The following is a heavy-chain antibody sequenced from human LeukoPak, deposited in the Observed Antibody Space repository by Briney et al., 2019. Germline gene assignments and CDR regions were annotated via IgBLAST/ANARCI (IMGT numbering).Heavy chain of an antibody. J-gene: IGHJ4*02. CDR2: ISSSGSTI. CDR1: GLTFSTHA. D-gene: IGHD1-26*01. CDR3: ARGEYSGSYRKGYFDY. V-gene: IGHV3-48*03. Sequence: GGSLRLSCTTSGLTFSTHAIHWVRQAPGKGLEWVSYISSSGSTIYYADSVKGRFTISRDNAKNSLYLQMNSLRVEDTAVYYCARGEYSGSYRKGYFDYWGQGTLVTVSS.